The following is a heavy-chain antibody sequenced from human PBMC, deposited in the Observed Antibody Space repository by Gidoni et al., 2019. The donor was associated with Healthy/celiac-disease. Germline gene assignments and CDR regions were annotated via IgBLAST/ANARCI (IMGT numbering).Heavy chain of an antibody. J-gene: IGHJ5*02. CDR2: ISSSSSYI. V-gene: IGHV3-21*01. D-gene: IGHD3-9*01. CDR3: ARDDYDILTGYYKGGFDP. CDR1: GFTFSSYS. Sequence: EVQLVESGGGPVKPGGSLRLSCAASGFTFSSYSMNWVRQAPGKGLEWVSSISSSSSYIYYADSVKGRFTISRDNAKNSLYLQMNSLRAEDTAVYYCARDDYDILTGYYKGGFDPWGQGTLVTVSS.